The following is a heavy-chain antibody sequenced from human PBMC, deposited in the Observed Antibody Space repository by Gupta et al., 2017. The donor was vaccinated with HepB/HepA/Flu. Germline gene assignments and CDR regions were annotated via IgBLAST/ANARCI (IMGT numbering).Heavy chain of an antibody. D-gene: IGHD2/OR15-2a*01. Sequence: EVQLVESGGGLVQPGGSLRLSCAASGFTFSPCWMTWVRQAPGKGLEWVANIKQDGSEKYYVDSVKGRFTISRDNAKNSLYLQMNSLRAEDTAVYYCARDGDFYAHWGQGALVTVSS. V-gene: IGHV3-7*01. CDR2: IKQDGSEK. CDR3: ARDGDFYAH. CDR1: GFTFSPCW. J-gene: IGHJ4*02.